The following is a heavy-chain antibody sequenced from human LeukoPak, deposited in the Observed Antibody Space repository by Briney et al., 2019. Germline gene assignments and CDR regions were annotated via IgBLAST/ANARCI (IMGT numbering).Heavy chain of an antibody. V-gene: IGHV3-23*01. CDR1: GFTFSSWA. J-gene: IGHJ4*02. CDR3: ALRYCSGGRCQDY. CDR2: ISGSGGST. D-gene: IGHD2-15*01. Sequence: GGSLRLSCAASGFTFSSWAMCWVHQAPGKGLEWVSTISGSGGSTYYADSVKGRFTISRDNSKNTLYLQMNSLRADDTAVYYCALRYCSGGRCQDYWGQGTLVTVSS.